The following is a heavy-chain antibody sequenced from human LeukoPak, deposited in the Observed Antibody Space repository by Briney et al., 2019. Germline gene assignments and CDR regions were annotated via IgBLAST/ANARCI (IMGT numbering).Heavy chain of an antibody. CDR3: ARSGGPAATRRFDY. Sequence: ESGPALVKPTQTLTLTCTFSGFSLNTGGMSVNWVRQPPGKALEWLARIDWDDDKYYSTSLKTRLTVSKDTSKNQVVLTMTNMDPVDTATYYCARSGGPAATRRFDYWGQGTLVTVSS. J-gene: IGHJ4*02. V-gene: IGHV2-70*11. CDR2: IDWDDDK. D-gene: IGHD2-2*01. CDR1: GFSLNTGGMS.